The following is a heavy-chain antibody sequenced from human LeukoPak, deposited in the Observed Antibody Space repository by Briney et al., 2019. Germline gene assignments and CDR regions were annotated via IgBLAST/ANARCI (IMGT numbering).Heavy chain of an antibody. CDR1: GFTFSSYE. CDR2: ISSSGSTI. J-gene: IGHJ4*02. V-gene: IGHV3-48*03. D-gene: IGHD3-10*01. CDR3: AGGFGELGDFDY. Sequence: GGSLRLSCAASGFTFSSYEMNWVRQAPGKGLEWVSYISSSGSTICYADSVKGRFTISRDNAKNSLYLQMNSLRAEDTAVYYCAGGFGELGDFDYWGQGTLVTVSS.